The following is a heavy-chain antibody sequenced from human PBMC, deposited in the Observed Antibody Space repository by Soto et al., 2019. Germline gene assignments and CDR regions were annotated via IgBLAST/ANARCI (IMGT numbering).Heavy chain of an antibody. V-gene: IGHV4-61*01. CDR2: IYYSGST. D-gene: IGHD1-26*01. J-gene: IGHJ4*02. CDR1: GGSVSSGSYY. Sequence: SETLSLTCTVSGGSVSSGSYYWSWIRQPPGKGLEWIGYIYYSGSTNYNPSLKSRVTISVDTSKNQFSLKLSSVTAADTAVYYCARGVSAGVDYWGQGTLVTVSS. CDR3: ARGVSAGVDY.